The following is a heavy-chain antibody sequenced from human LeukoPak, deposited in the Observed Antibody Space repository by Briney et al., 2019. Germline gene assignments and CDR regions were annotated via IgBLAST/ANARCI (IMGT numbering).Heavy chain of an antibody. CDR1: GYSFTTYW. CDR2: IYPSDSDT. CDR3: ASQYYCDKNGPFDY. J-gene: IGHJ4*02. V-gene: IGHV5-51*01. D-gene: IGHD3-22*01. Sequence: GESLKISCKGSGYSFTTYWIGWVRQMPGKGLEWVGVIYPSDSDTRYSPSFQGQVTLSADKSINTAYLQWSSLKASDTAMYYCASQYYCDKNGPFDYWGQGTQVTVSS.